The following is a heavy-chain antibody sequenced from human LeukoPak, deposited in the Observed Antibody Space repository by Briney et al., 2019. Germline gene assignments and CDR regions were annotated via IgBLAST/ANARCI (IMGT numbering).Heavy chain of an antibody. CDR3: TRDSGYNAFDI. Sequence: GGSLRLSCAASGFNFSIYWMSWVRQAPGKGLEWVGNIKEDGTAKNYVVSVRGRFTISRDNAKNSLYLQMNSLRGEDTAVYYCTRDSGYNAFDIWGQGTMVTVSS. D-gene: IGHD5-12*01. J-gene: IGHJ3*02. V-gene: IGHV3-7*01. CDR2: IKEDGTAK. CDR1: GFNFSIYW.